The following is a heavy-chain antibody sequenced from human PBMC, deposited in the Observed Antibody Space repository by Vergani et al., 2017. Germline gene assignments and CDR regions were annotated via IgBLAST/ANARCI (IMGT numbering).Heavy chain of an antibody. CDR3: ASPYSGSYLYYFDY. J-gene: IGHJ4*02. Sequence: QVQLVESGGGVVQPGRSLRLSCAASGFTFSSYAMHWVRQAPGKGLEWVAVISYDGSNKYYADSVKGRLTISRDNSKKTLYLQMNSLRAEDTAVYYCASPYSGSYLYYFDYWGQGTLVTVSS. CDR2: ISYDGSNK. D-gene: IGHD1-26*01. V-gene: IGHV3-30-3*01. CDR1: GFTFSSYA.